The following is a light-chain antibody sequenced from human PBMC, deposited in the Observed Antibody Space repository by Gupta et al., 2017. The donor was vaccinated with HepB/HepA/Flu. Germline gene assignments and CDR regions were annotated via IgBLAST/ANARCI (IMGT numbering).Light chain of an antibody. J-gene: IGKJ3*01. CDR3: LQHYNYPLT. CDR1: QGIGND. Sequence: QMTQSPSSLSASVGDRVTITCRASQGIGNDLRWFQQKPGKAPKRLIYSASSLDSGVPSRFSGTGSGTEFTLTISNLQPEDFATYYCLQHYNYPLTFGPGTKVDIK. V-gene: IGKV1-17*02. CDR2: SAS.